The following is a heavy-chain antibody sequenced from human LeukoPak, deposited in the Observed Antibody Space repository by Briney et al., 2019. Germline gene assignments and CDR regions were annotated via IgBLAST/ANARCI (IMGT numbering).Heavy chain of an antibody. J-gene: IGHJ4*02. CDR2: ISGSGGST. D-gene: IGHD2-21*02. CDR3: AKVWEAYCGGDCYSRIDY. Sequence: GGSLRLSCAASGFTFSSYAMSWVRQAPGKGLEWVSAISGSGGSTYYADSVKGRFTISRDNSKNTLYLQMNSLRAEDTAVYYCAKVWEAYCGGDCYSRIDYWGQGTLVTVSS. V-gene: IGHV3-23*01. CDR1: GFTFSSYA.